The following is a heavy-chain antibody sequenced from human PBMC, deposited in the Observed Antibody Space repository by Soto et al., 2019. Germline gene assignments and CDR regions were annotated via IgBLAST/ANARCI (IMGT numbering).Heavy chain of an antibody. D-gene: IGHD6-13*01. CDR2: IYPGDSDT. Sequence: PGESLKISCKGSGYSFTSYWIGWVRQMPGKGLEWMGIIYPGDSDTRYSPSFQGQVTISADKSISTAYLQWSSLKASDTAMYYCARPGPGSSWRLDAFDSWGQGTMVNVSS. J-gene: IGHJ3*02. CDR1: GYSFTSYW. V-gene: IGHV5-51*01. CDR3: ARPGPGSSWRLDAFDS.